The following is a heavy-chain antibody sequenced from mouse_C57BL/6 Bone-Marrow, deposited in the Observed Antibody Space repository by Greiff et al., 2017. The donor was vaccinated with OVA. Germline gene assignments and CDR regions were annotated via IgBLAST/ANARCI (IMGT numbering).Heavy chain of an antibody. V-gene: IGHV1-64*01. CDR3: ARSGYYGSSRRFAY. Sequence: QVQLQQPGAELVKPGASVKLSCKASGYTFTSYWMHWVKQRPGQGLEWIGMIHPNSGSTNYNEKFKSKATLTVDKSSSTAYMQLSSLTSEDSAVYYCARSGYYGSSRRFAYWGQGTLVTVSA. CDR1: GYTFTSYW. D-gene: IGHD1-1*01. J-gene: IGHJ3*01. CDR2: IHPNSGST.